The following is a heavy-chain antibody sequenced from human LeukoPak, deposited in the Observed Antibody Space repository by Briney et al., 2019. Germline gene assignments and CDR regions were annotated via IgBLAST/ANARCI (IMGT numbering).Heavy chain of an antibody. D-gene: IGHD2/OR15-2a*01. J-gene: IGHJ6*03. Sequence: SQTLSLTCAISGDSISSNSAAWNWIRQSPSRGLEWLGRTYYRSNWYNDFSVSVKSRISINPDTSKNQFSLHLNSVTPEDTAVYYCARAYEETTSDYYYYYMDVWGKGTTVTVSS. CDR2: TYYRSNWYN. CDR1: GDSISSNSAA. V-gene: IGHV6-1*01. CDR3: ARAYEETTSDYYYYYMDV.